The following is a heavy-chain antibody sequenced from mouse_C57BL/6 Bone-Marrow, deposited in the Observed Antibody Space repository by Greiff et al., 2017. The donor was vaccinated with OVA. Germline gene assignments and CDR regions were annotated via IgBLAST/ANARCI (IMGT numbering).Heavy chain of an antibody. Sequence: VQLQQSGAELVKPGASVKISCKASGYAFSSYWINWVKQRPGKGLEWIGQIYPGDGDTNYNGKFKGKATLTADKSSSTAYMQLSSLTAEDSAVYFCAGGGSSPYAMDYWGQGTSVTVSS. CDR2: IYPGDGDT. V-gene: IGHV1-80*01. D-gene: IGHD1-1*01. J-gene: IGHJ4*01. CDR1: GYAFSSYW. CDR3: AGGGSSPYAMDY.